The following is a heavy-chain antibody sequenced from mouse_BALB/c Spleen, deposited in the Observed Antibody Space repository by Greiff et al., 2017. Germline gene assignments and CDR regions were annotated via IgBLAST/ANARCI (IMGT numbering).Heavy chain of an antibody. CDR2: INPYNDGT. J-gene: IGHJ4*01. CDR1: EYTFTSYV. Sequence: EVQLQQSGPELVKPGASVKMSCKASEYTFTSYVMHWVKQKPGQGLEWIGYINPYNDGTKYNEKFKGKATLTSDKSSSTAYMELSSLTSEDSAVYYCARSQYGNYYYAMDYWGQGTSVTVSA. V-gene: IGHV1-14*01. CDR3: ARSQYGNYYYAMDY. D-gene: IGHD2-10*02.